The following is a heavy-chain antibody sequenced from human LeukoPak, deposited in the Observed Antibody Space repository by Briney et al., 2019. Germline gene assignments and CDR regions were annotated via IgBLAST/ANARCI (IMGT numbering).Heavy chain of an antibody. CDR2: ISSSSSSYI. Sequence: GGSLRLSCAASGFTFSSYSMNWVRQAPGKGLEWVSSISSSSSSYIYYADSVKGRFTISRDNAKSSLYLQMNSLRAEDTAVYYCARVVPMTTVVTDYWGQGTLVTVSS. J-gene: IGHJ4*02. V-gene: IGHV3-21*01. CDR1: GFTFSSYS. CDR3: ARVVPMTTVVTDY. D-gene: IGHD4-23*01.